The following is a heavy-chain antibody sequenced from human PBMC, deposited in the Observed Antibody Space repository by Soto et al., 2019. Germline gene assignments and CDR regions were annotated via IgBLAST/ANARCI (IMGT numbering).Heavy chain of an antibody. J-gene: IGHJ5*02. CDR3: AGQVGARGWFDP. CDR2: IYYSGST. D-gene: IGHD1-26*01. CDR1: GGSISSYY. V-gene: IGHV4-59*01. Sequence: QVQLQESGPGLVKPSETLSLTCTVSGGSISSYYWSWIRQPPGKGLEWIGYIYYSGSTNYNPSLKSRVTISVDTSKNQFSLKLSSVTAADTAVYYCAGQVGARGWFDPWGQGTLVTVSS.